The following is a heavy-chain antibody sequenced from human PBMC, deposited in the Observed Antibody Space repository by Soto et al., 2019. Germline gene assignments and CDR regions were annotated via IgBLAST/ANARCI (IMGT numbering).Heavy chain of an antibody. CDR1: GGSFSGYY. V-gene: IGHV4-34*01. CDR3: ARMIPAAGSWFDP. CDR2: INHSGST. J-gene: IGHJ5*02. Sequence: PSETLSLTCADYGGSFSGYYWSWIRQPPGKGLEWIGEINHSGSTNYNPSLKSRVTISVDTSKNQFSLKLSSVTAADTAVYYCARMIPAAGSWFDPWGQGTLVTVSS. D-gene: IGHD6-13*01.